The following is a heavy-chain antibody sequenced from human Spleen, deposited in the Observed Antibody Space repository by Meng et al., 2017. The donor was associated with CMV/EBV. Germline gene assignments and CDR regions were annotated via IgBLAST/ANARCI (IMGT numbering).Heavy chain of an antibody. CDR1: GFRFDDYA. CDR2: INWNGGTT. Sequence: LSCAASGFRFDDYAMAWVRQAPGKGLEWVSSINWNGGTTNYADSVKGRLTISRDNAKNSLFLQMNSLRAEDTALYYCAREGTLGWFDPWGQGTLVTVSS. V-gene: IGHV3-20*04. D-gene: IGHD3-10*01. J-gene: IGHJ5*02. CDR3: AREGTLGWFDP.